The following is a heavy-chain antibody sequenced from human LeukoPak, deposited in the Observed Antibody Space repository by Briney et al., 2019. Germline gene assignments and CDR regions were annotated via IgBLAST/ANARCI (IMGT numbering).Heavy chain of an antibody. D-gene: IGHD6-6*01. Sequence: GGSLRLSCAASGFTFINYWMSWVRQAPGKGLEWVANMKQDGSVKYYVDSMKGRFTISRDNAKNSLYLQMSGLRAEDTAVYFCARIGYSSSSFDYWGQGVLVTVSS. CDR3: ARIGYSSSSFDY. CDR2: MKQDGSVK. J-gene: IGHJ4*02. V-gene: IGHV3-7*03. CDR1: GFTFINYW.